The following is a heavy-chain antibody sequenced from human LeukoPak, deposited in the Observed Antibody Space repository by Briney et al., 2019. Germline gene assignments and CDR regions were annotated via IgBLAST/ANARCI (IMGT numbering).Heavy chain of an antibody. CDR2: IKQDGSEK. CDR1: GFTFSSYW. J-gene: IGHJ4*02. V-gene: IGHV3-7*01. D-gene: IGHD3-22*01. Sequence: GGSLRLSCAASGFTFSSYWMSRVRQAPGMGLEWVTNIKQDGSEKYYVDSVQGRFTISRDNAKNSLYLQMNSLRAEDTAVYYCVRSSSSGYHSRWGQGTLVTVSS. CDR3: VRSSSSGYHSR.